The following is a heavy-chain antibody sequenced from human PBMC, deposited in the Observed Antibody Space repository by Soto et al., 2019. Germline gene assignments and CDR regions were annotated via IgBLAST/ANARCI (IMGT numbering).Heavy chain of an antibody. J-gene: IGHJ4*02. CDR2: IIPIFGTA. CDR3: ARGTSSSWYVGFDY. D-gene: IGHD6-13*01. Sequence: QVQLVQSGAEVKKPGSSVKVSCKASGGTFSSYAISWVRQAPGQGLEWMGGIIPIFGTANYAQKFQGRVTVSAEEFXSTAYMELSSLRSEDTAVYYCARGTSSSWYVGFDYWGQGTLVTVSS. V-gene: IGHV1-69*12. CDR1: GGTFSSYA.